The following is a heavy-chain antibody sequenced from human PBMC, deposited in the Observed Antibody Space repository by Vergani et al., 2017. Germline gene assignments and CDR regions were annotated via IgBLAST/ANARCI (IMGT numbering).Heavy chain of an antibody. Sequence: QVHLQESGPGVVKPSQTLSLTCTVSGASMSSVGYYWGWIRQPPGKGLEWIGYIFYSGTTYDNPSLRSRLTISVDPSQNQFSLTLSSVNATDTAVYYCAGGCRAAGYSGPDSWGQGTRVTVSS. CDR3: AGGCRAAGYSGPDS. V-gene: IGHV4-31*03. CDR2: IFYSGTT. J-gene: IGHJ4*02. D-gene: IGHD6-13*01. CDR1: GASMSSVGYY.